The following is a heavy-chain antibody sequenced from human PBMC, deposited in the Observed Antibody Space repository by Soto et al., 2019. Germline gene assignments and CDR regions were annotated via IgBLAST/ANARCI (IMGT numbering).Heavy chain of an antibody. CDR1: GGSISSSSYY. J-gene: IGHJ6*03. Sequence: PSETLSLTCTVSGGSISSSSYYWGWIRQPPGKGLEWIGSIYYSGSTYYNPSLKSRVTISVDTSKNQFSLKLSSVTAADTAVYYCARQAGIVVVPAASTHYYMDVWGKGTTVTVSS. D-gene: IGHD2-2*01. CDR2: IYYSGST. CDR3: ARQAGIVVVPAASTHYYMDV. V-gene: IGHV4-39*01.